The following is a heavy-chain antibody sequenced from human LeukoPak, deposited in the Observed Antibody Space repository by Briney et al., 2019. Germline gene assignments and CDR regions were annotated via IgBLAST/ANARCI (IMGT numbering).Heavy chain of an antibody. CDR2: IYTSGST. V-gene: IGHV4-4*09. J-gene: IGHJ6*03. D-gene: IGHD6-6*01. CDR3: ARQSSSSFCYYYMDV. Sequence: KPSETLSLTCTVSGGSISSYYWSWIWQPPGKGLEWIGYIYTSGSTNYNPSLKSRVTISVDTSKNQFSLKLSSVTAADTAVYYCARQSSSSFCYYYMDVWGKGTTVTVSS. CDR1: GGSISSYY.